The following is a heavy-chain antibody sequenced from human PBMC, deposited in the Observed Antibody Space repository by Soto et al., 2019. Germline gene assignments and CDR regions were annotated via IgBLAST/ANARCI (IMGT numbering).Heavy chain of an antibody. CDR3: ANRGAIALAVHDYFGMEV. V-gene: IGHV3-23*01. D-gene: IGHD6-19*01. CDR2: IGGGGTDT. J-gene: IGHJ6*02. CDR1: GFTFSSYA. Sequence: EVQLLESGGDLVQPGGSLSLSCAASGFTFSSYAMSWVRQPPGKGLEWVSGIGGGGTDTYYANSVKGRFTISRDNSDNTLYLPMNSRPATYTAVYYRANRGAIALAVHDYFGMEVWGQGTTVAVSS.